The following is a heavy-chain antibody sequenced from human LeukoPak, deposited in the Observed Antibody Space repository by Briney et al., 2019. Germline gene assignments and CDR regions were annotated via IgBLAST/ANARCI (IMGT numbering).Heavy chain of an antibody. CDR1: GYSISSGFY. D-gene: IGHD3-22*01. CDR3: ARANYYDTIGFSRGAFDI. J-gene: IGHJ3*02. V-gene: IGHV4-38-2*02. Sequence: SETLSLTCSVSGYSISSGFYWGWIRQPPGKGLEWIGSIFHSGSTYYNPFLKSRVTISVGTSKNHFSLKLSSVTAADTALYYCARANYYDTIGFSRGAFDIWGQGTMVTVSS. CDR2: IFHSGST.